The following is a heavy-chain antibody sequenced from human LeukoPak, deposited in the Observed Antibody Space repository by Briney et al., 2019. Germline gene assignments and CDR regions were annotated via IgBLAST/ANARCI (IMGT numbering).Heavy chain of an antibody. CDR1: GGSISSGSYY. J-gene: IGHJ4*02. D-gene: IGHD3-22*01. CDR2: IYYSGST. Sequence: SQTLSLTCTVSGGSISSGSYYWSWIRQHPGKGLEWIGYIYYSGSTHYNPSLKSRVTISVDTSKNQFSLKLSSVTAADTAIYYCASRDYFDSTGYFDYWGQGTLVTVSS. CDR3: ASRDYFDSTGYFDY. V-gene: IGHV4-31*03.